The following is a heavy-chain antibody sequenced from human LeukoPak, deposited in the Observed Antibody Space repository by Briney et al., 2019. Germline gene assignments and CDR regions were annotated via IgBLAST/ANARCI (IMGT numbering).Heavy chain of an antibody. D-gene: IGHD3-22*01. CDR1: GFTFGDYG. Sequence: GGSLRLSCITSGFTFGDYGLSWVRQAPGKGLEWVANIRGDGSLKYYLDSVKGRFTISRDNAKNSLYLQMNSLRAEDTAVYYCARDANYHDSSVYYDAFDIWGQGTMVTVSS. CDR2: IRGDGSLK. J-gene: IGHJ3*02. V-gene: IGHV3-7*01. CDR3: ARDANYHDSSVYYDAFDI.